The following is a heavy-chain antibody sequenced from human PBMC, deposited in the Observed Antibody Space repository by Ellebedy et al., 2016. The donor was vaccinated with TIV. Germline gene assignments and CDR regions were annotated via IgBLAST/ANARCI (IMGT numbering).Heavy chain of an antibody. J-gene: IGHJ6*02. CDR1: GFTFSSYW. CDR2: TDSDESGT. D-gene: IGHD2-2*01. CDR3: AREYCSSTSCNAGRYYYGMDV. V-gene: IGHV3-74*01. Sequence: GESLKISXAASGFTFSSYWMHWIRQVPGKGLVWVSRTDSDESGTSYADSVKGRFTISRDNAKNTLYLQMNSLRVEDTAVYYCAREYCSSTSCNAGRYYYGMDVWGQGSTVTVSS.